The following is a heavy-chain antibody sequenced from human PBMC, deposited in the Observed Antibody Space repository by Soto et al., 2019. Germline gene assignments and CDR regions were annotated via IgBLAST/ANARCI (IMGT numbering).Heavy chain of an antibody. D-gene: IGHD3-22*01. V-gene: IGHV1-69*13. CDR2: IIPIFGTA. J-gene: IGHJ6*02. CDR1: GGTFSSYA. Sequence: SVKVSCKASGGTFSSYAISWVRQAPGQGLEWMGGIIPIFGTANYAQKFQGRVTITADESTSTAYMELSSLRSEDTAVYYCARDLGYYYDSSGYPYGMDVWGQGTTVTVSS. CDR3: ARDLGYYYDSSGYPYGMDV.